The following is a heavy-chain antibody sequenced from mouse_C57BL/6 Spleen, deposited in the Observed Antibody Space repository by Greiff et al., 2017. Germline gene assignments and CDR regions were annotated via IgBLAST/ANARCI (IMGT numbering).Heavy chain of an antibody. CDR2: LDPSDSYN. CDR1: GYTFTSYW. Sequence: VQLQQPGAELVMPGASVKLSCKASGYTFTSYWMHWVKQRPGQGLEWIGELDPSDSYNNYNQEFKGKSTLTVDKSSSTAYMQRSSLTSEDSAVYYCARWDYYGSSYGYWGQGTTLTVSS. V-gene: IGHV1-69*01. D-gene: IGHD1-1*01. CDR3: ARWDYYGSSYGY. J-gene: IGHJ2*01.